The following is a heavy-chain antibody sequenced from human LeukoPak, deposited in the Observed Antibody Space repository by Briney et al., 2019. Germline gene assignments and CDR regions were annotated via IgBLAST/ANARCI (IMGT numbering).Heavy chain of an antibody. Sequence: GGSLRLSCAASGFTFSSYSMNWVRQAPGKGLEWVSYISSSSSTIYYADSVKGRFTIYRDNAKNSLYLQMNSLRDEDTAVYYCARDDSSGGREYYYGMDVWGQGTTVTVSS. D-gene: IGHD2-15*01. CDR2: ISSSSSTI. CDR3: ARDDSSGGREYYYGMDV. V-gene: IGHV3-48*02. J-gene: IGHJ6*02. CDR1: GFTFSSYS.